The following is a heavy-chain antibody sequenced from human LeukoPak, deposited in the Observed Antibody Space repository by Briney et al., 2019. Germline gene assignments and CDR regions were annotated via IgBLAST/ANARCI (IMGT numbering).Heavy chain of an antibody. D-gene: IGHD3-22*01. V-gene: IGHV4-38-2*02. CDR3: ARVVQSTDSSGFYLPEYFQH. CDR1: GYSISSGHY. J-gene: IGHJ1*01. CDR2: IYHSGST. Sequence: SETLSLTCTVSGYSISSGHYWGWIRQPPGKGLEWIGSIYHSGSTYYNPSLKSRVTISVDTSKNQFSLKLSSVTAADTAVYYCARVVQSTDSSGFYLPEYFQHWGQGTLVTVSS.